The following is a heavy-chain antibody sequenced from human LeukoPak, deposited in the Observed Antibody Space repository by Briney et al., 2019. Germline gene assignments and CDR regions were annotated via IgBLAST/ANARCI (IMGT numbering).Heavy chain of an antibody. CDR3: ARGEDGYNPGAFDI. Sequence: SETLSLTCTVSSGSISSYFWSWIRQSPGKGLEWIGYIHYSGSTNYNPSLKSRVTISVDTSKNQFSLKLSSVTAADTAVYYCARGEDGYNPGAFDIWGQGTVVTVSS. CDR2: IHYSGST. V-gene: IGHV4-59*01. D-gene: IGHD5-24*01. CDR1: SGSISSYF. J-gene: IGHJ3*02.